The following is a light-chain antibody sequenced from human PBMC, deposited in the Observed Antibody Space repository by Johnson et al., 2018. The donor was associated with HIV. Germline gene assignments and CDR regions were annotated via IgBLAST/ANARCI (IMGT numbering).Light chain of an antibody. CDR2: ENN. CDR1: SSNIGNNY. J-gene: IGLJ1*01. V-gene: IGLV1-51*02. Sequence: QSVLTQPPSVSAAPGQKVTISCSGSSSNIGNNYVSWYQQLPGTAPKLLIYENNKRPSGIPDRFSASKSGTSATLGITGLQTGDEADYYCGTWDSSLSAGVFGTVTKVTVL. CDR3: GTWDSSLSAGV.